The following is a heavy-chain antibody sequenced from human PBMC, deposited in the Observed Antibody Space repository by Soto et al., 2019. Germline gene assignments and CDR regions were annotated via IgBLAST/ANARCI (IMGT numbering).Heavy chain of an antibody. D-gene: IGHD3-22*01. J-gene: IGHJ4*02. CDR1: GFTFSSYS. CDR3: ARGAYYYDSSGLSY. Sequence: GGSLRLSCAASGFTFSSYSMNWVRQAPGKGLEWVSYISSSSSTIYYADSVKGRFTISRDNAKNSLYLQMNSPRAEDTAVYYCARGAYYYDSSGLSYWGQGTLVTVPS. CDR2: ISSSSSTI. V-gene: IGHV3-48*01.